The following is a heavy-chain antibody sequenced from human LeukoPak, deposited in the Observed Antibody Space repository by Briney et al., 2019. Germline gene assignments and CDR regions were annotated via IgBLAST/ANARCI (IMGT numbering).Heavy chain of an antibody. D-gene: IGHD3-10*01. CDR3: ARRSGYYGSGSYSRIFDY. J-gene: IGHJ4*02. CDR2: IYYSGST. V-gene: IGHV4-39*01. Sequence: SETLSLTCTVSGGSISSSSYYWGWIRQPPGKGLEWIGSIYYSGSTYYNPSLKSRVTISVDTSKNQFSLRLSSVTAADTAVYYCARRSGYYGSGSYSRIFDYWGQGTLVTVSS. CDR1: GGSISSSSYY.